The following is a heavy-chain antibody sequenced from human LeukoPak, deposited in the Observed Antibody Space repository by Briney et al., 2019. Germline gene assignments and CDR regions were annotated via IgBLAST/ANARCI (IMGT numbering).Heavy chain of an antibody. Sequence: SETLSLTCAVYGGSFSGYYWSWTRQPPGKGLEWIGEINHSGSTNYNPSLKSRVTISVDTSKNQFSLKLSSVTAADTAVYYCARGYRGGYFDYWGQGTLVTVSS. D-gene: IGHD3-16*01. CDR3: ARGYRGGYFDY. V-gene: IGHV4-34*01. CDR1: GGSFSGYY. CDR2: INHSGST. J-gene: IGHJ4*02.